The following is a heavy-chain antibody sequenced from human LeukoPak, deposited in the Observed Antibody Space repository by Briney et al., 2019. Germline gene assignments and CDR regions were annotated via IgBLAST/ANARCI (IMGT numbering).Heavy chain of an antibody. Sequence: PGGSLRLSCAASGFTFSTYAMHWVRQAPGKGLEWVAVISYDGSNKYYADSVKGRFTISRDNFKNTLYLQMNSLRAEDTAVYYCARDQWLVHYYYYMDVWGKGTTVTVSS. CDR3: ARDQWLVHYYYYMDV. J-gene: IGHJ6*03. D-gene: IGHD6-19*01. CDR2: ISYDGSNK. CDR1: GFTFSTYA. V-gene: IGHV3-30-3*01.